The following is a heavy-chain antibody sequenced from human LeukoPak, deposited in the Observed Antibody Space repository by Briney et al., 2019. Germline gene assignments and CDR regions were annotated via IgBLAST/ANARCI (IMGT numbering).Heavy chain of an antibody. CDR2: IYASGTT. CDR1: GGSISSGSYY. CDR3: AREFQY. V-gene: IGHV4-61*02. J-gene: IGHJ4*02. Sequence: SETLSLTCTVSGGSISSGSYYWSWIRQPAGKGLEWVGRIYASGTTNYNPSLKSRVTISVDTSKNQFSLKLNSVTAADTAVYYCAREFQYWGQGTLVTVSS.